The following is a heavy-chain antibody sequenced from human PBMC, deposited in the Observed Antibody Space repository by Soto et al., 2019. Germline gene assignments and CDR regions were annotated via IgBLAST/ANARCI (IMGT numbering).Heavy chain of an antibody. CDR1: GFTFSSYS. V-gene: IGHV3-21*01. D-gene: IGHD6-13*01. Sequence: GGSLRLSGADSGFTFSSYSMNWVRQAPGKGLEWVSSITPSSSYIYYADSVKGRFTISRDNAKNSLYLHMNSLSAEDTAVYYCARDAGYSSSHAFDIWGQGTMVTVS. CDR3: ARDAGYSSSHAFDI. J-gene: IGHJ3*02. CDR2: ITPSSSYI.